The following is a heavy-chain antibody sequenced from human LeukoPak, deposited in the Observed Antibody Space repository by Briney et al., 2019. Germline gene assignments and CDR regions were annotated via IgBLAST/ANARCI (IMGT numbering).Heavy chain of an antibody. V-gene: IGHV3-9*01. D-gene: IGHD5-12*01. CDR1: GFTFDDYA. Sequence: GGSLRLSCAASGFTFDDYAMHWVRQAPGKGLEWVSGISWNSGSIGYADSVKGRFTISRDNAKNSLYLQMNSLRAEDTALYYCAKDIGYPGAFDIWGQGTMVTVSS. CDR3: AKDIGYPGAFDI. J-gene: IGHJ3*02. CDR2: ISWNSGSI.